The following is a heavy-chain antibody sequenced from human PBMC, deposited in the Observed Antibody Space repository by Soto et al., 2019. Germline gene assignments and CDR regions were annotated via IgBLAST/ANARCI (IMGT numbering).Heavy chain of an antibody. Sequence: QVQLVESGGGVVLPGRSLRVSCAASGFTFSTYDMNWVRQAPGKGLEWVAFSSYDGGKEFYADSVKARFTISRDNSQNTMYLEMNNLRHVDTAVYWFARGAKSTLSGVVGSPSFDPLGQGTLVTVSS. CDR3: ARGAKSTLSGVVGSPSFDP. V-gene: IGHV3-30*03. CDR1: GFTFSTYD. D-gene: IGHD3-3*01. CDR2: SSYDGGKE. J-gene: IGHJ5*02.